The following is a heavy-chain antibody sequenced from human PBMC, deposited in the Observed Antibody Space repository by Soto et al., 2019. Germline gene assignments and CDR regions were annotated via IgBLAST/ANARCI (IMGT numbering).Heavy chain of an antibody. J-gene: IGHJ4*02. D-gene: IGHD5-18*01. Sequence: VGSLRLSCAASGFSFSSYAMSWVRQAPGKGLEWVSLISGSGDYTYFADSVKGRFTISRDNSRDTLYLQMSSLRAEDTAIYYCAKGAERGKDTAMVTRLFDYWGQGTLVTVSS. V-gene: IGHV3-23*01. CDR3: AKGAERGKDTAMVTRLFDY. CDR2: ISGSGDYT. CDR1: GFSFSSYA.